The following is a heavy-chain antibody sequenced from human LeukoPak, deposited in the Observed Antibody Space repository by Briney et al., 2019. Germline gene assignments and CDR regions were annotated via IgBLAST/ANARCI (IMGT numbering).Heavy chain of an antibody. CDR1: GGSISSNSYY. D-gene: IGHD3-3*01. Sequence: SETLSLTCTVSGGSISSNSYYWGRIRQPPGKGLEWIGTIYYSGPTYYNPSLKSRVTISVDTSKNQFSLKVSSVTAADTAVYYCARVLAPWMIFGVVPARGDAFDIWGQGTMVTVSS. J-gene: IGHJ3*02. CDR2: IYYSGPT. V-gene: IGHV4-39*07. CDR3: ARVLAPWMIFGVVPARGDAFDI.